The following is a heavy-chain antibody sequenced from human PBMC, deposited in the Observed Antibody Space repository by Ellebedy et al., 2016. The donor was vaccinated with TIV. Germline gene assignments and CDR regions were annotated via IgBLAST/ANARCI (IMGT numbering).Heavy chain of an antibody. CDR3: AKEVLLWFGELANYFDY. J-gene: IGHJ4*02. Sequence: GGSLRLXCAASGFTFSSYAMSWVRQAPGKGLEWVSAISGSGGSTYYADSVKGRFTISRDNSKNTLYLQMNSLRAEDTAVYYCAKEVLLWFGELANYFDYWGQGTLVTVSS. CDR2: ISGSGGST. D-gene: IGHD3-10*01. CDR1: GFTFSSYA. V-gene: IGHV3-23*01.